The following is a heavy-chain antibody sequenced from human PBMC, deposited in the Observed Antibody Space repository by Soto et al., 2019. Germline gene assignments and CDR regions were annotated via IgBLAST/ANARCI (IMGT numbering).Heavy chain of an antibody. CDR2: IYYSGST. CDR3: ARVYCSNGVCYTASHGFDI. Sequence: SETLSLTCTVSGGSISSGGYYWSWIRQHPGKGLEWIGYIYYSGSTYYSPSLKSRVTISVDTSKNQFSLRLSSVTAADTAVYYCARVYCSNGVCYTASHGFDIWGQGTMVTVSS. D-gene: IGHD2-8*01. J-gene: IGHJ3*02. CDR1: GGSISSGGYY. V-gene: IGHV4-31*03.